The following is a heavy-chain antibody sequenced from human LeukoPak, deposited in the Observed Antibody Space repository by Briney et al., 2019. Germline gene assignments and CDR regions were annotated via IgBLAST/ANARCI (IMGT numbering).Heavy chain of an antibody. CDR1: GFTFSSYS. Sequence: GGSLRLSCAASGFTFSSYSMNWVRQAPGKGLEWVSSISSSSSYIYYADSVKCRFTISRDNAKNSLYLQMNSVRAEDTAVYYCARAWGYWEDYWGQGTLVTVSS. CDR3: ARAWGYWEDY. V-gene: IGHV3-21*01. D-gene: IGHD1-26*01. J-gene: IGHJ4*02. CDR2: ISSSSSYI.